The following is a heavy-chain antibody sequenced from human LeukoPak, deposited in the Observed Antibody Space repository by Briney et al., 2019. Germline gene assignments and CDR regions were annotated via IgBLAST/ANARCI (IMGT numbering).Heavy chain of an antibody. D-gene: IGHD6-25*01. CDR1: GGSFTSYY. V-gene: IGHV4-34*01. Sequence: SETLSLTCAVYGGSFTSYYWSWIRQPPGKGLEWVGEISHTGHTNYNPSLKSRVTMLVETSKNQLSLILTSVTAADTAVYYCARGPYSSDAGYWGQGTLVTVSS. CDR3: ARGPYSSDAGY. J-gene: IGHJ4*02. CDR2: ISHTGHT.